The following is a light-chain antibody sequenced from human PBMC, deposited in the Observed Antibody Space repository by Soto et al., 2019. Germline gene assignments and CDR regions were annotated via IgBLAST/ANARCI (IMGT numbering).Light chain of an antibody. V-gene: IGKV1-5*03. CDR3: QQYDSYSWT. CDR2: QAS. Sequence: IHMTQYPSTLCALVGDRVTITFRASQSISSWLAWYQQKPGKAPKLLVYQASTLESGVPLRFSGSGSGTEFTLTINSLQSDDFATYYCQQYDSYSWTFGQGTKVDIK. CDR1: QSISSW. J-gene: IGKJ1*01.